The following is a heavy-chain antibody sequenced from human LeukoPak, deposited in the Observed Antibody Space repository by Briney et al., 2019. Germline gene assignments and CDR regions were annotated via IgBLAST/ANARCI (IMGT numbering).Heavy chain of an antibody. Sequence: GGSLRLSCAASGCTFSSYWMHWVRQAPGKGLVWVSRIKSDGSTNYADSVKGRFTISRDNAKNTLSLQMNSLRAEDTGVYYCARAPSEIGGYYPEYFRHWGQGTLVTVSS. CDR1: GCTFSSYW. V-gene: IGHV3-74*01. CDR3: ARAPSEIGGYYPEYFRH. J-gene: IGHJ1*01. CDR2: IKSDGST. D-gene: IGHD3-22*01.